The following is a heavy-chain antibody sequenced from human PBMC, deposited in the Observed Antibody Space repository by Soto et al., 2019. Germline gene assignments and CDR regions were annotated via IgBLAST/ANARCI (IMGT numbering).Heavy chain of an antibody. Sequence: PGGSLRLSCAASGFTFRDYAMSWVRQAPGKGLEWVSGFSGSGGRTYYADSVKGRSTISSDNSMNTLYLQMNSLRAEDTAVYYCAKERWDGYNSLDYWGQGTLVTVSS. D-gene: IGHD5-12*01. CDR3: AKERWDGYNSLDY. CDR2: FSGSGGRT. CDR1: GFTFRDYA. J-gene: IGHJ4*02. V-gene: IGHV3-23*01.